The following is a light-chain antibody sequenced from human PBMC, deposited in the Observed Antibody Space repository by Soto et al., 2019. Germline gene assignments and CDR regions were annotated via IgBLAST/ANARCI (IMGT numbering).Light chain of an antibody. J-gene: IGLJ1*01. CDR3: SSYTTRSTYV. Sequence: QSALTQPASVSGSPGQSITISCTGTSRDIGFYNYVSWYQQYPGNAPKLIIFEVTNRPSGVSDRFSGSKSGNTASLTISGLLPEDGAVYYCSSYTTRSTYVFGSGTKLTVL. CDR1: SRDIGFYNY. CDR2: EVT. V-gene: IGLV2-14*01.